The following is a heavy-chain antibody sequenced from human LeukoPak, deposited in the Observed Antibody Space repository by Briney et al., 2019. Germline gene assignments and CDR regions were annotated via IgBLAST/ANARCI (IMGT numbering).Heavy chain of an antibody. V-gene: IGHV1-18*01. CDR3: ARTPRGLPSFNWFDP. D-gene: IGHD3-10*01. CDR1: DYTFTSYG. Sequence: ASVKVSCKASDYTFTSYGINWVRQAPGQGLEWVGWISPYNGNTNSAQKLQGRVTMTTDTSTTTAYMELRSLRSDDTAVYYCARTPRGLPSFNWFDPWGQGTLVTVSS. J-gene: IGHJ5*02. CDR2: ISPYNGNT.